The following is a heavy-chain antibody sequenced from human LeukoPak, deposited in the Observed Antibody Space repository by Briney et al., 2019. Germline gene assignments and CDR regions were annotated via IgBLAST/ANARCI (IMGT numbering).Heavy chain of an antibody. D-gene: IGHD2-2*03. CDR3: ARQGGGYCSSTSCSRSGYYYYYMDV. Sequence: SETLSLTCAVSGYSISSGYSWGWIRQPPGKGLEWIGSIYHSGSTYYNPSLKSRVTISVDTSKNQFSLKLSSVTAADTAVYYCARQGGGYCSSTSCSRSGYYYYYMDVWGKGTTVTVSS. CDR1: GYSISSGYS. V-gene: IGHV4-38-2*01. J-gene: IGHJ6*03. CDR2: IYHSGST.